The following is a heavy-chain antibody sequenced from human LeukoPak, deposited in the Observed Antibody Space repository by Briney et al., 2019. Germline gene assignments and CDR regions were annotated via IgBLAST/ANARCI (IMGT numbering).Heavy chain of an antibody. J-gene: IGHJ4*02. CDR3: ARATMVRGVLDY. V-gene: IGHV3-64*01. D-gene: IGHD3-10*01. CDR1: GFTFSSYA. Sequence: GGSLRLSCAASGFTFSSYAMHWVRQAPGKGLEYVSAISSNGGSTYYANSVKGRFTISRDNSKNTLYLQMGSLRAEDMAVYYCARATMVRGVLDYWGQGTLVTVSS. CDR2: ISSNGGST.